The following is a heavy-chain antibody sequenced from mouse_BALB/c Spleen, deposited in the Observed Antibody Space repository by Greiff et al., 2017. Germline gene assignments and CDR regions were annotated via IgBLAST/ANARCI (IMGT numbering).Heavy chain of an antibody. CDR1: GYTFTSYW. CDR2: IFPGTGTT. CDR3: AREAFAY. V-gene: IGHV1S132*01. J-gene: IGHJ3*01. Sequence: VKLVESGAELVKPGASVKLSCKTSGYTFTSYWIQWVKQRPGQGLGWIGEIFPGTGTTYYNEKFKGKATLTIDTSSSTAYMQLSSLTSEDSAVYFCAREAFAYWGQGTLVTVSA.